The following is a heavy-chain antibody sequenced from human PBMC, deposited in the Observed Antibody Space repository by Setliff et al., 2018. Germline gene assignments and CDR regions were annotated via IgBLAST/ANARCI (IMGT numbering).Heavy chain of an antibody. Sequence: PSETLSLTCSVSGDSIGRGGYYWSWIRQQPGKGLEWIASIYYSGSTYYNPSLKSRLRVSMDSSKNQFYLDLSSVTAADTAVYYCARDRRGGYGAMNWFDPWGQGTLVTVSS. D-gene: IGHD3-16*01. CDR3: ARDRRGGYGAMNWFDP. V-gene: IGHV4-31*03. CDR1: GDSIGRGGYY. CDR2: IYYSGST. J-gene: IGHJ5*02.